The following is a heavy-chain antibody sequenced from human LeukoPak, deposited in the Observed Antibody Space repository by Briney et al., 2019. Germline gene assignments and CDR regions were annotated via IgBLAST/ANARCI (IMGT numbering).Heavy chain of an antibody. V-gene: IGHV3-74*01. CDR1: GLTFSSYW. J-gene: IGHJ3*02. Sequence: GGSLRLSCAASGLTFSSYWMHWVRQAPGKGLVWVSRISTDGSSTNSADSVKGRLTTSRDNAKNTLYLQMNSLRAEDTAVYYCVREYSSSSGRAFDMWGQGTMVTVSP. CDR2: ISTDGSST. D-gene: IGHD6-6*01. CDR3: VREYSSSSGRAFDM.